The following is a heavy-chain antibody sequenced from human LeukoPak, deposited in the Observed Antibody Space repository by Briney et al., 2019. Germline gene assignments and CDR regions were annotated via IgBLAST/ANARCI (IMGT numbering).Heavy chain of an antibody. CDR2: IRYDGSNK. V-gene: IGHV3-30*02. CDR3: ARSSTGGFYYYYYIDF. J-gene: IGHJ6*03. Sequence: GGSLTLSCAAAGFTFNSYGMHSVRQHPGKGPEWVAFIRYDGSNKYYADSWKDRFTISRDDSKNSLYLQMYRLRAEDTAVYYCARSSTGGFYYYYYIDFWGKGSTVTVSS. D-gene: IGHD3-16*01. CDR1: GFTFNSYG.